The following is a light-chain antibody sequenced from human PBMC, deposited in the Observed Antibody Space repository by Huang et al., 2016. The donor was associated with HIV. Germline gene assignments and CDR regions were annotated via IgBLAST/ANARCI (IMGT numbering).Light chain of an antibody. CDR1: QSVSSN. CDR3: QQYNNWPPLIT. Sequence: EIVMTQSPATLSVSPGERATLSCRARQSVSSNLAWYQQKPGQAPRRLIYGASTRATGIPARFSGSGSGTEFTLTISSLQSEDFAVYYCQQYNNWPPLITFGQGTRLEIK. CDR2: GAS. J-gene: IGKJ5*01. V-gene: IGKV3-15*01.